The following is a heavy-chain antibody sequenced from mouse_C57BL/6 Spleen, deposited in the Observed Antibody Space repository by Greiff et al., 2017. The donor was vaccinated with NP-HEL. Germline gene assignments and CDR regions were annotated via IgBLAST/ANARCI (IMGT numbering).Heavy chain of an antibody. CDR2: IYPGSGST. D-gene: IGHD3-2*02. CDR1: GYTFTSYW. V-gene: IGHV1-55*01. CDR3: ARGGLRLRIDY. Sequence: QVQLQQPGAELVKPGASVKMSCKASGYTFTSYWITWVKQRPGQGLEWIGDIYPGSGSTNYNEKFKSKATLTVDTSSSTAYMQLSSLTSEDSAGYYCARGGLRLRIDYWGQGTTLTVSS. J-gene: IGHJ2*01.